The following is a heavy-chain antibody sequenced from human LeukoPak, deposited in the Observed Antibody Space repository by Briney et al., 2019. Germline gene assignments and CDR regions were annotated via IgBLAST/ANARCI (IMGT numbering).Heavy chain of an antibody. CDR1: GGSISSSSYY. J-gene: IGHJ4*02. CDR3: ARLYSSGRGDY. D-gene: IGHD6-19*01. CDR2: IYYSGST. V-gene: IGHV4-39*07. Sequence: SETLSLTCTVSGGSISSSSYYWGWIRQPPGKGLEWIGSIYYSGSTYYNPSPKSRVTISVDTSKNQFSLKLSSVTAADTAVYYCARLYSSGRGDYWGQGTLVTVSS.